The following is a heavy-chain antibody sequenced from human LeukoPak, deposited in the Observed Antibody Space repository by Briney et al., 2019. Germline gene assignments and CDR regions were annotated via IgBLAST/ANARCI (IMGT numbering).Heavy chain of an antibody. Sequence: SETLSLTCTVSGDSINNNNYYWGWIRQPPGKGLGWIGNIYYNGRTYYSPSLKSRGTISVDTSNNQFSLKLSSVTAADTADYYCARITDRTIFGEIMHGFDIWGQGTPVTVSS. CDR1: GDSINNNNYY. CDR3: ARITDRTIFGEIMHGFDI. V-gene: IGHV4-39*01. D-gene: IGHD3-3*01. J-gene: IGHJ3*02. CDR2: IYYNGRT.